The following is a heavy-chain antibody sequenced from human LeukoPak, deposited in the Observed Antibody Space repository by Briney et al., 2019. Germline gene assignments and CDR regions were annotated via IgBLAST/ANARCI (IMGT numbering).Heavy chain of an antibody. CDR1: GGSFSGYY. CDR3: ARRLYSSGHDAFDI. Sequence: SETLSLTCAVYGGSFSGYYWIWIRQSLGKGLEWIGEITHSGSTNYNPSLKSRVTISVDTSNNQFSLRLSSVTAADTAVYYCARRLYSSGHDAFDIWGQGTMVTVSS. V-gene: IGHV4-34*01. CDR2: ITHSGST. J-gene: IGHJ3*02. D-gene: IGHD6-19*01.